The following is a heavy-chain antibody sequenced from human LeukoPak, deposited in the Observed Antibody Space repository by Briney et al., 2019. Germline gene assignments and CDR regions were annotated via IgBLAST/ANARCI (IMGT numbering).Heavy chain of an antibody. CDR3: ARSGSQTNDAFDI. J-gene: IGHJ3*02. CDR1: GGSISSSSYY. CDR2: IHYSGST. V-gene: IGHV4-39*07. Sequence: PSETLSLTCTVSGGSISSSSYYWGWIRQPPGKGLEWIGSIHYSGSTYYNPSLKSRVTISVDTSKNQFSLKLSSVTAADTAVYYCARSGSQTNDAFDIWGQGTMVTVSS. D-gene: IGHD1-26*01.